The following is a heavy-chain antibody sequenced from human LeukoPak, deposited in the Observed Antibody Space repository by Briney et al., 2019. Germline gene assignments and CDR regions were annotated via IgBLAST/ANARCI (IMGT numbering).Heavy chain of an antibody. CDR3: ARAGSGRSPGWFDP. D-gene: IGHD1-26*01. J-gene: IGHJ5*02. V-gene: IGHV3-48*04. CDR2: ISSSGSTI. Sequence: GGTLRLSCAASGFTFSSYGMSWVRQAPGKGLEWVSYISSSGSTIYYADSVKGRFTISRDNAKNSLYLQMNSLRAEDTAVYYCARAGSGRSPGWFDPWGQGTLVTVSS. CDR1: GFTFSSYG.